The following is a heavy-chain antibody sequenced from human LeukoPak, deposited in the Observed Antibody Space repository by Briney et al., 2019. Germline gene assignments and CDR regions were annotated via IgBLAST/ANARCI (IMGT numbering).Heavy chain of an antibody. CDR1: GYTFTSYA. V-gene: IGHV1-3*01. CDR3: ARDDGWLVYFDY. J-gene: IGHJ4*02. CDR2: INAGNGNT. D-gene: IGHD6-19*01. Sequence: GASVKVSCKASGYTFTSYAMHWVRQAPGQRLEWMGWINAGNGNTKYSQKFQGRVTITRDTSASTAYMEPSSLRSEDTAVYYSARDDGWLVYFDYWDQGTLVTVSS.